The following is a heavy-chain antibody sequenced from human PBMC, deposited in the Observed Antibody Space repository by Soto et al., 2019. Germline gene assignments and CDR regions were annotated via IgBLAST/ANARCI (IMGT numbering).Heavy chain of an antibody. D-gene: IGHD1-26*01. CDR3: VSPQWELLP. J-gene: IGHJ4*02. Sequence: VSLRQSCSASGFTFRSYAMYWVRQAPGKGLEYVSAISSNGGSTYYADSVKGRFTISRDNSKNTLYLQMSSLRAEDTAVYYCVSPQWELLPWGQGTLVTVSS. CDR2: ISSNGGST. V-gene: IGHV3-64D*06. CDR1: GFTFRSYA.